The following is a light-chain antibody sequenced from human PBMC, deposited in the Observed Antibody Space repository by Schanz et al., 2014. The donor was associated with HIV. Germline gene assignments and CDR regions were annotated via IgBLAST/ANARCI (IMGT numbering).Light chain of an antibody. J-gene: IGKJ3*01. CDR2: DAS. V-gene: IGKV3D-20*01. CDR1: QSVSSY. CDR3: QQYGSS. Sequence: EIVLTQSPATLSLSPGERATLSCRASQSVSSYLAWYQQKPGLAPRLLIYDASTRAAGIPDRFSGSGSGSTFTLIISRLEPADIAVYYCQQYGSSFGPGTKVDIK.